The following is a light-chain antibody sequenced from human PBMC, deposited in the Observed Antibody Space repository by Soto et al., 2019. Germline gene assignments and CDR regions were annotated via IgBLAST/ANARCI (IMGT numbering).Light chain of an antibody. CDR1: SSDIGGSKS. CDR2: DVS. CDR3: SSSSTSGTLVV. J-gene: IGLJ3*02. Sequence: QSALTQPASVSGSPGQTIIISCTGTSSDIGGSKSVSWYQQHPDRAPKLILFDVSHRPSKIPDRFSGSQSGTTAFLTISGLQAVDEADYYCSSSSTSGTLVVFGGGTKLTVL. V-gene: IGLV2-14*01.